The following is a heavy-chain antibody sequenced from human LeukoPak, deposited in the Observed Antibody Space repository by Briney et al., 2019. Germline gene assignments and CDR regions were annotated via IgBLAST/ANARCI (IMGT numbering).Heavy chain of an antibody. D-gene: IGHD5-18*01. CDR2: VFDSGRT. Sequence: SETLSLTCTVSGGSMTTHHWNWIRQTPGKGLEWIGYVFDSGRTKENPSLKSRVTLSADTSKNQLSLRLSSVTAADTAVYYCTTIKRGNILRYFDFWGQGILVTVSS. CDR3: TTIKRGNILRYFDF. CDR1: GGSMTTHH. J-gene: IGHJ4*02. V-gene: IGHV4-59*11.